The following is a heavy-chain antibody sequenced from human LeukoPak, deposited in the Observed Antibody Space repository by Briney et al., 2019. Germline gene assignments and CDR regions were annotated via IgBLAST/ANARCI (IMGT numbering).Heavy chain of an antibody. D-gene: IGHD5-18*01. V-gene: IGHV4-30-4*01. CDR1: GGSISSGDYY. CDR3: ATSSRGYSYAYDL. CDR2: IYYSGST. J-gene: IGHJ2*01. Sequence: SQTLSLTCTVSGGSISSGDYYWSWIRQPPGKGLEWIGYIYYSGSTYYNPSLKSRVTIPVDTSKNQFSLKLTSVTAADTAVYYCATSSRGYSYAYDLWGRGTLVTVSS.